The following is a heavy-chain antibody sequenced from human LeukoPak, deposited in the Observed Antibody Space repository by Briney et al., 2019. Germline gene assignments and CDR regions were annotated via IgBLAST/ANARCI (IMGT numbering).Heavy chain of an antibody. CDR1: GFTFSSYE. CDR2: ISSSGSTI. J-gene: IGHJ4*02. V-gene: IGHV3-48*03. CDR3: ARGQADYGDYVLD. D-gene: IGHD4-17*01. Sequence: GGSLRLSRAASGFTFSSYEMNWVRQAPGKGLEWVSYISSSGSTIYYADSVKGRFTISRDNAKNSLYLQMNSLRAEDTAVYYCARGQADYGDYVLDWGQGTLVTVSS.